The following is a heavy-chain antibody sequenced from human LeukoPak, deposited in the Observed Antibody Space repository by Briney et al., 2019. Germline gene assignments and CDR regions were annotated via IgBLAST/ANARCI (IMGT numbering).Heavy chain of an antibody. CDR2: IHSSGDT. J-gene: IGHJ4*02. CDR3: ARGTHPYGAYVGLDY. Sequence: PSQTLSLTCTVSGGSINNFYWSWIRQAAGKGLEWIGRIHSSGDTNYDPSLKSRVTMSVATSKNQFSLRLNSVTAADTAVYYCARGTHPYGAYVGLDYWGQGTLVTVSS. CDR1: GGSINNFY. V-gene: IGHV4-4*07. D-gene: IGHD4-17*01.